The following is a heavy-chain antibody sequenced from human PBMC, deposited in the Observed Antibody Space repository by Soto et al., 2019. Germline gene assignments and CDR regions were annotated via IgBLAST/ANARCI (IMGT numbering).Heavy chain of an antibody. CDR3: ASDSSGFDAFDL. Sequence: PSETLSLTCAVSGGSIGSGGYYWSWIRHYPGEGLEWIGCVYYTGRTYYNPSLTGRITISMDTSKNQYSLTLTSVTAADTAVYYCASDSSGFDAFDLWGQGTMVTVSS. V-gene: IGHV4-31*11. D-gene: IGHD3-22*01. CDR1: GGSIGSGGYY. J-gene: IGHJ3*01. CDR2: VYYTGRT.